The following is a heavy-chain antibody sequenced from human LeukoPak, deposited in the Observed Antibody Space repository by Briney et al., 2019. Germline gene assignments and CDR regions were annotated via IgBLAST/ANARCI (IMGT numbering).Heavy chain of an antibody. CDR3: AREPAPLGFGEFVVDV. D-gene: IGHD3-10*01. Sequence: ASVRVSCKFSGYSLTDGYIHWVRLGPGKGLEWMGGFDPEDDETIYTQKFQGRLTMTRDTSISTAYMELSRLRSDDTAVYYCAREPAPLGFGEFVVDVWGKGTTVTVSS. CDR1: GYSLTDGY. V-gene: IGHV1-24*01. CDR2: FDPEDDET. J-gene: IGHJ6*04.